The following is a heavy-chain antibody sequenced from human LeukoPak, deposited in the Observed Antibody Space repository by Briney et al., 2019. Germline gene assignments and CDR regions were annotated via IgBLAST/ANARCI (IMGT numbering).Heavy chain of an antibody. V-gene: IGHV4-59*08. CDR2: IYCSGST. J-gene: IGHJ4*02. D-gene: IGHD2-21*01. CDR1: GGSISRSY. CDR3: ARQPNSGDYFFDY. Sequence: SETLSLTCTVSGGSISRSYWTWIRQPPGKGLEWIGYIYCSGSTNYNPSLKSRVTMSVDTSKNQFSLKLTSVTAADSAVYYCARQPNSGDYFFDYWGQGTLVTVSS.